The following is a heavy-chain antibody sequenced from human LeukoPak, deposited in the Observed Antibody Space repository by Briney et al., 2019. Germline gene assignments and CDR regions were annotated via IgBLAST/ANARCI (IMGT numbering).Heavy chain of an antibody. CDR3: ARDHYDILTGYRVDY. D-gene: IGHD3-9*01. Sequence: ASVKVSCKASGYTFTSYGIRWVRQAPGQGLEWMGWISAYNGNTNYAQKLQGRVTMTTDTSTSTAYMELRSLRSDDTAVYYCARDHYDILTGYRVDYWGQGTLVTVSS. J-gene: IGHJ4*02. CDR1: GYTFTSYG. V-gene: IGHV1-18*01. CDR2: ISAYNGNT.